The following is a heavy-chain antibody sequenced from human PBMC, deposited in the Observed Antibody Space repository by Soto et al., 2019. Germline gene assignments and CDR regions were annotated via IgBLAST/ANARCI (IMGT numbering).Heavy chain of an antibody. V-gene: IGHV1-18*01. J-gene: IGHJ4*02. CDR3: ARDLVPGYTGFSDY. Sequence: ASVKVSCKTSGYTFSNYAINWVRQAPGQGLEWMGWISAYNGNTNFAQKLQGRVSLTTDTSSTTAYMELRSLTSDDTVVYYCARDLVPGYTGFSDYWGQGTLVTVSS. D-gene: IGHD5-12*01. CDR1: GYTFSNYA. CDR2: ISAYNGNT.